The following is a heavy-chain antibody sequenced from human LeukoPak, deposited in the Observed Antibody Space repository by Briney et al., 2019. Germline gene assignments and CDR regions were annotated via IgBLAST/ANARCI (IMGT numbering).Heavy chain of an antibody. CDR3: AKDARSFGGTYFDY. CDR2: INPDGSST. J-gene: IGHJ4*02. CDR1: GFTFSTYW. Sequence: GGSLRLSCAASGFTFSTYWMHWVRQAPGKGLVWVSRINPDGSSTNYADSVKGRFTISRDTSKTTLYLQMNSLRTEDTAIYYCAKDARSFGGTYFDYWGQGIQVTVSS. V-gene: IGHV3-74*01. D-gene: IGHD4-23*01.